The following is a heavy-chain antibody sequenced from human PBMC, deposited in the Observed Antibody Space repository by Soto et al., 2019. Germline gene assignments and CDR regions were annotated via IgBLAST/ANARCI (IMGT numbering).Heavy chain of an antibody. D-gene: IGHD3-22*01. CDR1: GGSISSSSYY. J-gene: IGHJ4*02. CDR2: IYYSETT. V-gene: IGHV4-39*01. Sequence: QLQLQESGPGLVKPSETLSLTCTVSGGSISSSSYYWVWIRQPPGKGLEWIARIYYSETTYSNPSLKSRVTMSVDTSKNRFSLKLSSVTASDTAVYYCASYYARAVYYFDHWGQGTLVTVSS. CDR3: ASYYARAVYYFDH.